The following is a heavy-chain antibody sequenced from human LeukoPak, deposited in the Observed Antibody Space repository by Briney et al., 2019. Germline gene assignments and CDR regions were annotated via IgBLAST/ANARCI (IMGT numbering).Heavy chain of an antibody. J-gene: IGHJ6*02. V-gene: IGHV4-59*01. CDR3: ARGGEYYGSGSPPRPYYYYGMDV. Sequence: SETLSLTCTVSGGSISSYYWSWIRQPPGKGLEWIGYIYYSGSTNYNPSLKSRVTISVDTSKNQFSLKLSSVTAEDTAVYYCARGGEYYGSGSPPRPYYYYGMDVWGQGTTVTVSS. D-gene: IGHD3-10*01. CDR2: IYYSGST. CDR1: GGSISSYY.